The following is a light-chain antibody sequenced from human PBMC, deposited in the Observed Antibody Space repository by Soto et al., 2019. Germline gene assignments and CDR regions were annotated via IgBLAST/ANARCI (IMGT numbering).Light chain of an antibody. CDR3: QQYGDWPLT. CDR2: GVS. CDR1: QSVSNN. Sequence: IVMSQSPGTLSLSKGERATPSCRASQSVSNNYLAWYQQKPGQAPRLLIFGVSNRAAGIPARFSGSGSGTEFTLTISSLQSEDFAVYYCQQYGDWPLTFGGGSNVDI. V-gene: IGKV3-15*01. J-gene: IGKJ4*01.